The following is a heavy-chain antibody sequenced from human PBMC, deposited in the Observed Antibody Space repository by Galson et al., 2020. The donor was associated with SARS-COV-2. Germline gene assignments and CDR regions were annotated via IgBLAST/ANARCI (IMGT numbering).Heavy chain of an antibody. CDR2: IFHSGTT. V-gene: IGHV4-4*02. CDR3: IVGVAVYHYHGMDV. D-gene: IGHD3-3*01. Sequence: TLSLTCAVSGDSITSGHWWTWVRQAPGKGLQWIGEIFHSGTTNYNPSLRSRVTMSVDKFKNHFSLKLKSVTAADTAVYYCIVGVAVYHYHGMDVWGQGTAVSVSS. J-gene: IGHJ6*02. CDR1: GDSITSGHW.